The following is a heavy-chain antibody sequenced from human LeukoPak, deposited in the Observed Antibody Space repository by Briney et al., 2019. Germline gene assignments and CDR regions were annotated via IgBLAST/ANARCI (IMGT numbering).Heavy chain of an antibody. CDR2: ISGSGGST. CDR3: AKSSDYIVVVTSDY. D-gene: IGHD3-22*01. CDR1: GFSFKNSW. V-gene: IGHV3-23*01. Sequence: PGGSLRLSCAASGFSFKNSWMSWVRQAPGKGLEWVSAISGSGGSTYYADSVKGRFTISRDNSKNTLYLQMNSLRAEDTAVYYCAKSSDYIVVVTSDYWGQGTLVTVSS. J-gene: IGHJ4*02.